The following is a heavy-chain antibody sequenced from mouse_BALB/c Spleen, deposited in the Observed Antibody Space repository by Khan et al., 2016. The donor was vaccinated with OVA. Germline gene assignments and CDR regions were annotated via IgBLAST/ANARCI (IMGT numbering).Heavy chain of an antibody. J-gene: IGHJ4*01. Sequence: VQLVESGPGLVQPSQSLSITCTVSGFSLTSYGVHWVRQPPGKGLEWLGGIWSGGGTDYNEAFISRLSTSKANSKSQVFFKMISLQANDTAIYYCARTFITRGVDYWGQGTSVTVSS. CDR3: ARTFITRGVDY. V-gene: IGHV2-2*02. CDR1: GFSLTSYG. CDR2: IWSGGGT. D-gene: IGHD1-2*01.